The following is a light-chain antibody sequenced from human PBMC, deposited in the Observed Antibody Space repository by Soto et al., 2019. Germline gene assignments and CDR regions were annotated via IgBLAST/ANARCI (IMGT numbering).Light chain of an antibody. J-gene: IGKJ5*01. CDR1: QSIKKL. Sequence: TQSPATLSVSPGEVATLSCRASQSIKKLLAWYQQRPGQSPRLLFYGASNRATGVPARVSGSGSGTEVTLAISSLQSEDCAVYYCQQYHNWPITFGQGTRLEIK. CDR2: GAS. CDR3: QQYHNWPIT. V-gene: IGKV3-15*01.